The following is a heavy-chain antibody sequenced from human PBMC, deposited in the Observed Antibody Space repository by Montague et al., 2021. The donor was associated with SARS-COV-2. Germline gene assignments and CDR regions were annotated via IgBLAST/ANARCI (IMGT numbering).Heavy chain of an antibody. CDR1: GFSLSTSGMC. CDR2: IDWDDDK. Sequence: PALVKPTKTLTLTCTFSGFSLSTSGMCVSWIRQPPGKALEWLARIDWDDDKYYSTSLKTRLTISKDTSKNQVVLTMTNMDPVDTATYYCAREIAAAGPALDYWGQGTLVTVSS. V-gene: IGHV2-70*11. CDR3: AREIAAAGPALDY. D-gene: IGHD6-13*01. J-gene: IGHJ4*02.